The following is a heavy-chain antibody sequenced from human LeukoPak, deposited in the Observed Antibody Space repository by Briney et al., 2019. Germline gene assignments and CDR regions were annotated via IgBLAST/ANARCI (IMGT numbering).Heavy chain of an antibody. Sequence: GESLKISCKGSGYSFTSYWIGWVRQMPGKGLEWMGIIYTGDSDTRYSPSFQGQVTISADKSISTAYLQWSSLKASDTAMYYCASLYCSSTSCFPDAFDIWGQGTMVTVSS. CDR3: ASLYCSSTSCFPDAFDI. J-gene: IGHJ3*02. V-gene: IGHV5-51*01. CDR1: GYSFTSYW. D-gene: IGHD2-2*01. CDR2: IYTGDSDT.